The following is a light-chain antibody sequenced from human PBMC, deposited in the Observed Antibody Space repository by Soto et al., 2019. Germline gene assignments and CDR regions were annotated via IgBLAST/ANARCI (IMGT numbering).Light chain of an antibody. CDR3: QQYFTTPVT. CDR2: WAS. Sequence: DIVMTQSPDSLAVSLGERATINCKSSQSVLYSSNNKNYFAWYQQKPGQPPKLLIYWASTRESGVPDQFSGSGSATDFTLTINSLQAEDVAVYYCQQYFTTPVTFGQGTRLEI. J-gene: IGKJ5*01. V-gene: IGKV4-1*01. CDR1: QSVLYSSNNKNY.